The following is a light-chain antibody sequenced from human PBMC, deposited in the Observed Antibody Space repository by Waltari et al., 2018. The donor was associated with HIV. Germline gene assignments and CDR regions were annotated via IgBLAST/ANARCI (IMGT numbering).Light chain of an antibody. CDR2: DYD. CDR3: QVWDSGSDHV. V-gene: IGLV3-21*01. J-gene: IGLJ1*01. CDR1: NIGNRD. Sequence: SYVLTQPPSISVAPGKTAKITCGGNNIGNRDVHWYQQKPGQAPILVIFDYDDRPSGIPERISCSNSDNTATLTINRVEVGDEGDYYCQVWDSGSDHVFGSGTTVTVL.